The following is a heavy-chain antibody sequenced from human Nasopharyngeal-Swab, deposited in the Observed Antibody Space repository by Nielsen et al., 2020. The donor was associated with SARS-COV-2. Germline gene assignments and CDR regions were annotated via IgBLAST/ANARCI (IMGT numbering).Heavy chain of an antibody. CDR2: IWYDGSNK. V-gene: IGHV3-33*01. D-gene: IGHD3-3*01. CDR1: GFTFSSYG. Sequence: GESLKISCAASGFTFSSYGMHWVRQAPGKGLEWVAVIWYDGSNKYYADSVKGRFTIPRDNSKNTLYLQMNSLRAEDTAVYYCASSAPYYDFWSGYRQPYGMDVWGQGTTVTVSS. J-gene: IGHJ6*02. CDR3: ASSAPYYDFWSGYRQPYGMDV.